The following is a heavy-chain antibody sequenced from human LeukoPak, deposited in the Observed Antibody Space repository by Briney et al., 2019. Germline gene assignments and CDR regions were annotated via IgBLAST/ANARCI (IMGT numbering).Heavy chain of an antibody. CDR3: AKDHWGDYVDNYMDV. V-gene: IGHV3-11*01. D-gene: IGHD4-17*01. Sequence: GGSLRLSCAASGFTFSDYYMSWIRQAPGKGLEWVSYISSSGSTIYYADSVKGRFTISRDNAKNSLYLQMNSLRAEDTAVYYCAKDHWGDYVDNYMDVWGKGTTVTVSS. CDR1: GFTFSDYY. CDR2: ISSSGSTI. J-gene: IGHJ6*03.